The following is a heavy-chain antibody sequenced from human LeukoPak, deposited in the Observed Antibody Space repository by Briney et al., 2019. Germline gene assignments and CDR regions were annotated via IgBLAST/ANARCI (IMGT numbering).Heavy chain of an antibody. CDR1: GGSISSGDSY. D-gene: IGHD3-10*01. Sequence: SQTLSLTCTVSGGSISSGDSYWSWIRQPPGKGLEWIGYIYYSGSTNYNPSLKSRVTISVDTSKNQFSLKLSSVTAADTAVYYCARDLNIMVRGVSGYWGQGTLVTVSS. V-gene: IGHV4-61*08. J-gene: IGHJ4*02. CDR2: IYYSGST. CDR3: ARDLNIMVRGVSGY.